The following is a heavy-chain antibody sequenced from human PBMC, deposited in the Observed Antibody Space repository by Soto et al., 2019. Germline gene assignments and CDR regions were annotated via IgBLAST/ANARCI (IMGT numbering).Heavy chain of an antibody. D-gene: IGHD3-3*01. CDR2: ISAYNGNT. Sequence: VSVKVSCKASGYTFTSYGIIWVRQAPGQGLEWMGWISAYNGNTNYAQKLQGRVTMTTDTSTSTAYMELRSLRSDDTAVYYCTRVLSYYYYRDVGGKGTRVTVS. V-gene: IGHV1-18*01. CDR3: TRVLSYYYYRDV. J-gene: IGHJ6*03. CDR1: GYTFTSYG.